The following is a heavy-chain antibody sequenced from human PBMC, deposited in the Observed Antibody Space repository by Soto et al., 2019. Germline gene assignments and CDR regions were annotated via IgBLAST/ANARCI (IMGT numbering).Heavy chain of an antibody. V-gene: IGHV1-46*01. D-gene: IGHD2-2*01. CDR2: INPSGGST. Sequence: ASVKVSCKASGYTFTSYYMHWVRQAPGQGLEWMGIINPSGGSTSYAQKFQGRVTMTRDTSTSTVYMELSSLRSEDTAVYYCARDHIVVVPAAIRPYYYYGMDVWGQGTTVTVSS. CDR1: GYTFTSYY. J-gene: IGHJ6*02. CDR3: ARDHIVVVPAAIRPYYYYGMDV.